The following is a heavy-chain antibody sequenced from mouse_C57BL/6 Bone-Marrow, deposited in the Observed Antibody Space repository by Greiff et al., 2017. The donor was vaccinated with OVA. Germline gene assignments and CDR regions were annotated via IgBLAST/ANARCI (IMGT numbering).Heavy chain of an antibody. D-gene: IGHD1-1*01. J-gene: IGHJ1*03. CDR3: ARRGIYYYGSSYPYWYFDV. CDR1: GYTFTDYN. V-gene: IGHV1-18*01. CDR2: INPNNGGT. Sequence: EVKLQQSGPELVKPGASVKIPCKASGYTFTDYNMDWVKQSHGKSLEWIGDINPNNGGTIYNQKFKGKATLTVDKSSSTAYMELRSLPSEDTAVYYCARRGIYYYGSSYPYWYFDVWGTGTTVTVSS.